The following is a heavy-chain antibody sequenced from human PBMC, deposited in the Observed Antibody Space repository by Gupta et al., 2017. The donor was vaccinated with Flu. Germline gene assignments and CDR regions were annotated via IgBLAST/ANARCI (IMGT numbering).Heavy chain of an antibody. CDR3: ARTPPGDYDGAGGYHYGLDV. Sequence: QAQLVQSGAEVKTPGSSVKVSCRSFGGTFTSYALSWVRQAPGQGREWMGGVIPILGSVSYAQQFQGRVTITADESTSTTYMELSGLTSGDTAVYFCARTPPGDYDGAGGYHYGLDVWGQGTTVTVSS. J-gene: IGHJ6*02. D-gene: IGHD4-17*01. V-gene: IGHV1-69*01. CDR1: GGTFTSYA. CDR2: VIPILGSV.